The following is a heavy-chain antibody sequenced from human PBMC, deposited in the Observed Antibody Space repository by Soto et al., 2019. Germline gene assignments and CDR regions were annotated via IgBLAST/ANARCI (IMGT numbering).Heavy chain of an antibody. CDR1: GFTFSSYE. CDR3: ARGSYYYDSSGPLDY. Sequence: SLRLSCAASGFTFSSYERNWVRQAPGKGLEWVSYISSSGSTIYYADSVKGRFTISRDNAKNSLYLQMNSLRAEDTAVYYCARGSYYYDSSGPLDYWGQGTLVTVYS. V-gene: IGHV3-48*03. D-gene: IGHD3-22*01. J-gene: IGHJ4*02. CDR2: ISSSGSTI.